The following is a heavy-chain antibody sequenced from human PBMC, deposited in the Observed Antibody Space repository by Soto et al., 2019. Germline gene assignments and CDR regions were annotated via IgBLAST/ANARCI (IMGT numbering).Heavy chain of an antibody. CDR1: GASIGTSNW. J-gene: IGHJ4*02. D-gene: IGHD6-13*01. V-gene: IGHV4-4*02. CDR2: IYHSGST. Sequence: SKTLSLTCAVSGASIGTSNWWSWVRQPPGKGLEWIGEIYHSGSTNYNPSLKSRVTISVDKSKNQFSLKLSSVTAADTAVYYCARVKGSSSWYVWYRVDYWGQGTLVTVS. CDR3: ARVKGSSSWYVWYRVDY.